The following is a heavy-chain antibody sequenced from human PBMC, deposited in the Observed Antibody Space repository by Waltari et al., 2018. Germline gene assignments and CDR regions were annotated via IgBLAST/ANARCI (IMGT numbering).Heavy chain of an antibody. V-gene: IGHV1-8*03. CDR2: MNPNSGNT. J-gene: IGHJ4*02. CDR3: ARAPRLWFGELPFDY. CDR1: GYTFTSYD. D-gene: IGHD3-10*01. Sequence: QVQMVQSGAEVKKPGASVKVSCKASGYTFTSYDLNLVRQATGQGLEWMGWMNPNSGNTGYAQKFQGRVTITRNTSRSTAYMELSSLRSEDTAVYYCARAPRLWFGELPFDYWGQGTLVTVSS.